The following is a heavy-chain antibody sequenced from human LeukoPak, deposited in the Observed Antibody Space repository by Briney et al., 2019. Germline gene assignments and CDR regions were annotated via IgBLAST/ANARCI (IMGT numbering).Heavy chain of an antibody. CDR2: IYYSGST. V-gene: IGHV4-59*01. CDR3: ATCNLILEYCSSNRCYALNWFDP. CDR1: GGSISSYY. Sequence: SETLSLTCTVYGGSISSYYWSWIRQPPGKGLEWIGYIYYSGSTNYNPSLKSRVTISVDTSKNQFSLKLSSVTAADTAVYYCATCNLILEYCSSNRCYALNWFDPWGQGTLVTVSS. D-gene: IGHD2-2*01. J-gene: IGHJ5*02.